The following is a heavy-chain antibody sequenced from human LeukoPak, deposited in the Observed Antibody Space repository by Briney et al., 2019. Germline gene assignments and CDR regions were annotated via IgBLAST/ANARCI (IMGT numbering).Heavy chain of an antibody. J-gene: IGHJ4*02. CDR1: GFTFTNYW. D-gene: IGHD2-8*01. CDR3: ARNSGCNTFDY. Sequence: GGSLRLPCAASGFTFTNYWMAWVRQAPGKGLEWVANIKEDGSAKYYVDSVKGRFTISRDNAKNSLYLQMSSLRVEDTAVYYCARNSGCNTFDYWGQGALVTVSS. V-gene: IGHV3-7*01. CDR2: IKEDGSAK.